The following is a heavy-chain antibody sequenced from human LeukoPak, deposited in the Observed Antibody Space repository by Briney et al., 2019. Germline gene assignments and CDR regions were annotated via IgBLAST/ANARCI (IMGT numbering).Heavy chain of an antibody. V-gene: IGHV4-59*08. J-gene: IGHJ5*02. CDR1: GGSISSYY. CDR2: IYYSGST. Sequence: SETLSLTCTVSGGSISSYYWSWIRQPPGKGLEWIGYIYYSGSTNYNPSLKSRVTISVDTSKNQFSLKLSSVTAADTAVYYCARMPARFGGVTGYWFDPWGQGTLVTVSS. CDR3: ARMPARFGGVTGYWFDP. D-gene: IGHD3-16*01.